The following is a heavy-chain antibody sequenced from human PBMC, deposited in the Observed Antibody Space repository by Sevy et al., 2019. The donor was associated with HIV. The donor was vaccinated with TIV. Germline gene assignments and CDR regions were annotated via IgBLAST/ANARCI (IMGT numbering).Heavy chain of an antibody. Sequence: SETLSLTCAVSGGSISSGGYSWSWIRQPPGKGLEWIGYIYHSGSTYYNPSLKSRVTISVDRSKNQFSLKLSSMTAADTAVYYCARAERFLEKRGAFDIWGQGTMVTVSS. CDR3: ARAERFLEKRGAFDI. CDR1: GGSISSGGYS. J-gene: IGHJ3*02. CDR2: IYHSGST. D-gene: IGHD3-3*01. V-gene: IGHV4-30-2*01.